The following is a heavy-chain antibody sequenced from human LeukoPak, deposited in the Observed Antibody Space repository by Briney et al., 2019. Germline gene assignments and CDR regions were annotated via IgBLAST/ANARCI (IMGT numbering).Heavy chain of an antibody. CDR1: GYTFPSYD. CDR2: MNPNSGNT. J-gene: IGHJ6*02. D-gene: IGHD1-26*01. Sequence: ALVKVSCKASGYTFPSYDINWVRQATGQGLEWMGWMNPNSGNTGYAQKFQGRVTMTRNTSISTAYMELSSLRSEDTAVYYCATDLGVGASKWDYYYGMDVWGQGTTVTVSS. V-gene: IGHV1-8*01. CDR3: ATDLGVGASKWDYYYGMDV.